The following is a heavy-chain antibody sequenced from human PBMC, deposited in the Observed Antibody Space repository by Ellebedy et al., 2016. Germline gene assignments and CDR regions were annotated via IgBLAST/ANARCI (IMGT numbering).Heavy chain of an antibody. CDR2: INPNSGGT. CDR3: ARDHGGSGVFDY. Sequence: ASVKVSXKASGYTFTGYYMHWVRQAPGQGLEWMGWINPNSGGTNYAQKFQGRVTMTRDTSISTAYMELSRLRSDDTAVYYCARDHGGSGVFDYWGQGTLVTVSS. V-gene: IGHV1-2*02. J-gene: IGHJ4*02. CDR1: GYTFTGYY. D-gene: IGHD3-10*01.